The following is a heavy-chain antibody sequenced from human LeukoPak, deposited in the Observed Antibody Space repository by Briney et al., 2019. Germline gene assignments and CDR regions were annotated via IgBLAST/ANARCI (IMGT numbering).Heavy chain of an antibody. CDR1: GFTFSTYW. J-gene: IGHJ5*02. D-gene: IGHD3-10*01. V-gene: IGHV3-74*01. Sequence: GGSLRLSCAASGFTFSTYWMHWVRQAPGKGLVWVSRINSDGSSTSYADSVTGRFTISRDNAKSTLYLQMNSLRAEDTALYYCAQSSPVTLWSWGQGTLVTVSS. CDR2: INSDGSST. CDR3: AQSSPVTLWS.